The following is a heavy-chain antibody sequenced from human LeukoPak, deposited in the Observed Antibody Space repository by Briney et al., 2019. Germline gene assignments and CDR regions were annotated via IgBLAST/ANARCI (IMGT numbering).Heavy chain of an antibody. D-gene: IGHD3-10*01. CDR1: GGSFSGYY. CDR3: ARGWMYYYGSGSYASAFDI. J-gene: IGHJ3*02. Sequence: SETLSLTCAVYGGSFSGYYWSWIRQPPGKGLEWIGEINHSGSTNYNPSLKSRVTISVDTSKNQFSLKLSSVTAADTAVYYCARGWMYYYGSGSYASAFDIWGQGTMVTVSS. CDR2: INHSGST. V-gene: IGHV4-34*01.